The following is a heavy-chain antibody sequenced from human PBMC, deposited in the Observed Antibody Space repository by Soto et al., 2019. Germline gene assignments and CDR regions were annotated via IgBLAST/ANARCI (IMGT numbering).Heavy chain of an antibody. J-gene: IGHJ4*02. CDR2: ISYSGIT. D-gene: IGHD4-17*01. CDR1: GGSITSHY. Sequence: PSETLSLTCSVSGGSITSHYWSWIRQPPGKGLEWIGCISYSGITNYNPSLKSRVTISVHTSKSQFSLNLSSVTAADTAVYYCARRDDYANYFDYWGQGTLVTVSS. CDR3: ARRDDYANYFDY. V-gene: IGHV4-59*08.